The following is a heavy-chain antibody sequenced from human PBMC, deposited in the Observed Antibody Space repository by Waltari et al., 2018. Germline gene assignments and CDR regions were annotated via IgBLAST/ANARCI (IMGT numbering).Heavy chain of an antibody. J-gene: IGHJ4*02. CDR3: AREGLGYCSGGSCYGRAPFDY. D-gene: IGHD2-15*01. Sequence: EVQLVQSGAEVKKPGESLKISCKGSGYSFTSYWIGWVRQMPGKGLEWMGIIYPGDSGTRYSPSFQGQVTISADKSISTAYLQWSSLKASDTAMYYCAREGLGYCSGGSCYGRAPFDYWGQGTLVTVSS. V-gene: IGHV5-51*01. CDR2: IYPGDSGT. CDR1: GYSFTSYW.